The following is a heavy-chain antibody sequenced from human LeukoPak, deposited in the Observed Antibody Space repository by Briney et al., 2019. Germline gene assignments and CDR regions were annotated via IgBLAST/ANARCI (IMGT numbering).Heavy chain of an antibody. J-gene: IGHJ4*02. CDR2: INHSGST. D-gene: IGHD6-19*01. Sequence: PSETLSLTCAVYGGSFSGYYWSWIRQPPGKGLEWIGEINHSGSTYYNPSLKSRVTISVDTSKNQFSLKLSSVTAADTAVYYCGRHSSDYDLFDYWGQGTLVTVSS. V-gene: IGHV4-34*01. CDR3: GRHSSDYDLFDY. CDR1: GGSFSGYY.